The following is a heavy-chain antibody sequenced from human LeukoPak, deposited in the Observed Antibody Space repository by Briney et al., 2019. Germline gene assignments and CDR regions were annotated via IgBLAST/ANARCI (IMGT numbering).Heavy chain of an antibody. Sequence: PGGSLTLSCAASGFTFSSYGMHWVRQAPGKGLEWVAVISYDGSNKYYADSVKGRFTISRDNSKNTLYLQMNSLRAEDTAVYYCAKWGASRGWYPGDDYFDYWGQGTLVTVSS. CDR2: ISYDGSNK. V-gene: IGHV3-30*18. CDR3: AKWGASRGWYPGDDYFDY. J-gene: IGHJ4*02. CDR1: GFTFSSYG. D-gene: IGHD6-19*01.